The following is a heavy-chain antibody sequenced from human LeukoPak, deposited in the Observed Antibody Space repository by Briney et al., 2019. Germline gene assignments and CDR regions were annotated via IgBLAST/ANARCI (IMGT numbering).Heavy chain of an antibody. V-gene: IGHV4-31*03. CDR1: GGSISSGGYY. J-gene: IGHJ5*02. CDR2: IYYSGST. D-gene: IGHD3-3*01. CDR3: ARPRDFLSGYYPNPWFDP. Sequence: NASETLSLTCTVSGGSISSGGYYWSWIRQHPGKGLEWIGYIYYSGSTYYNPSLKSRVTISVDTSKNQFSLKLGSVTAADTAVYFRARPRDFLSGYYPNPWFDPWGQGTLVTVSS.